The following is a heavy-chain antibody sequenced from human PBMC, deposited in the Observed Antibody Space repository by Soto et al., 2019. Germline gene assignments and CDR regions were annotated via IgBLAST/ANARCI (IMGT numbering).Heavy chain of an antibody. CDR1: GDSVSTNSAT. D-gene: IGHD2-8*01. CDR3: ARLIGNSWLDS. Sequence: QVQLQQSGPGLVKPSQTLSLTCAISGDSVSTNSATWDWIRQSQSRGREWLGSTYYRSKWYNDYAVSVKCRITTNPDTSNTQLSLQLNSVTPYDTAVYYCARLIGNSWLDSWGQGTLVTVSS. J-gene: IGHJ5*01. CDR2: TYYRSKWYN. V-gene: IGHV6-1*01.